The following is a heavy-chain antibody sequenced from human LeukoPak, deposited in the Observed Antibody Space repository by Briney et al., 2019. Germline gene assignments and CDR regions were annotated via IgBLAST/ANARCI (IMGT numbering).Heavy chain of an antibody. CDR1: GFTFSNYN. CDR2: IRYDGSNK. J-gene: IGHJ4*02. D-gene: IGHD2-2*01. Sequence: GGSLRLSCAASGFTFSNYNMNWVRQAPGKGLEWVAFIRYDGSNKYYADSVKGRFTISRDNSKNTLYLQMNSLRAEDTAVYYCAKDGRGYCSSTSCYYFDYWGQGTLVTVSS. CDR3: AKDGRGYCSSTSCYYFDY. V-gene: IGHV3-30*02.